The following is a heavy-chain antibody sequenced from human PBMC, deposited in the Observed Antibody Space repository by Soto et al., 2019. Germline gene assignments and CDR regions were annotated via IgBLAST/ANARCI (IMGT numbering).Heavy chain of an antibody. V-gene: IGHV4-39*01. CDR1: GGSISSSSYY. J-gene: IGHJ3*02. CDR2: IYYSGST. CDR3: ARRGYCTNGVCWDAFDI. D-gene: IGHD2-8*01. Sequence: SETLSLTCTVSGGSISSSSYYWGWIRQPPGKGLEWIGSIYYSGSTYYNPSLKSRVTISVDTSKNQFSLNLSAVTAAETAVYYCARRGYCTNGVCWDAFDIWGQGTMVTVSS.